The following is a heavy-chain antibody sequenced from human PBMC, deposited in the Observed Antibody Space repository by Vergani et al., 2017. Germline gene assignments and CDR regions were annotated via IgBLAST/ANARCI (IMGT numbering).Heavy chain of an antibody. CDR3: ARDRGGGYSSSPREDYYYYGMDV. Sequence: QVQLVQSGAEVKKPGSSVKVSCKTSGGPFSSYAISWVRPAPGQGLEWMGRIIPILGKANYAQKFQGRVTLTADKSTSTAYMELSSLRSEDTAVYYCARDRGGGYSSSPREDYYYYGMDVWGQGTLVTVSS. CDR2: IIPILGKA. D-gene: IGHD6-6*01. J-gene: IGHJ6*02. V-gene: IGHV1-69*04. CDR1: GGPFSSYA.